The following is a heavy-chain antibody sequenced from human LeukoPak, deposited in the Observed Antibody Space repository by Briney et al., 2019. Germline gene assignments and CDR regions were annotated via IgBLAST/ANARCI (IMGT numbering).Heavy chain of an antibody. J-gene: IGHJ4*02. D-gene: IGHD4-17*01. CDR2: ISSSSSTI. V-gene: IGHV3-48*01. Sequence: GGSLRLSCAASGFTFSSYSMNWVCQAPGKGLEWVSYISSSSSTIHYADSVKGRFTISRDNAKNSLYLQMNSLRAEDTAVYYCARDPDYGDYTRFDYWGQGTLVTVSS. CDR3: ARDPDYGDYTRFDY. CDR1: GFTFSSYS.